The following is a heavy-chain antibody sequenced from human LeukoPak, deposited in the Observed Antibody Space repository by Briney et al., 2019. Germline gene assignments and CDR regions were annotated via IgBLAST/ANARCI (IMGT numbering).Heavy chain of an antibody. D-gene: IGHD6-6*01. Sequence: SQTLSLTCAISGDSVSSNSVAWNWIRQSPSRGLEWLGRTYYRSKWYNDYAVSVQSRITINPDTSKNQFSLQLSSVTPEDTAVYYCASNSSSSGFDYWGQGTLVTVSS. CDR2: TYYRSKWYN. V-gene: IGHV6-1*01. CDR1: GDSVSSNSVA. J-gene: IGHJ4*02. CDR3: ASNSSSSGFDY.